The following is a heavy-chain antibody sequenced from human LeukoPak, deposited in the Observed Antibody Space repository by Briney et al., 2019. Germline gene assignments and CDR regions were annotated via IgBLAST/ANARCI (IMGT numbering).Heavy chain of an antibody. D-gene: IGHD3-16*01. CDR3: ARLYSVGSSPFRLAPQTDY. CDR2: IYHSGGT. Sequence: SQTLSLTCTVSGGSISSGGYYWSWIRQPPGKGLEWIGYIYHSGGTYYNPSLESRVAISADMSKNQFSLKLTSVTGADTAVYYCARLYSVGSSPFRLAPQTDYWGQGTLVTVSS. CDR1: GGSISSGGYY. J-gene: IGHJ4*02. V-gene: IGHV4-30-2*01.